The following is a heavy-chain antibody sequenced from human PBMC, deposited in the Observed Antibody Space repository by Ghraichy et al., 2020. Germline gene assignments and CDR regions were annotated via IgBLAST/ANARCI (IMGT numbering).Heavy chain of an antibody. D-gene: IGHD6-13*01. V-gene: IGHV3-9*01. CDR1: GFRFDDYA. J-gene: IGHJ4*02. CDR2: ISWKSGTI. CDR3: AKGSSSSWYFGDY. Sequence: GGSLRLSCAASGFRFDDYAMHWVRQAPGKGLEWVSGISWKSGTIGYADSVKGRFTISRDNAKNSLYLQVNSLRAEDTALYYCAKGSSSSWYFGDYWGQGALVTVSS.